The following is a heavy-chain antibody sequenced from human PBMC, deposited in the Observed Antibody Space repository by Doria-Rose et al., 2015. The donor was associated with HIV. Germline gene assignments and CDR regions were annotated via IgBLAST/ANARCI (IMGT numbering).Heavy chain of an antibody. CDR2: INHSGST. CDR3: ARGLLRGGWNDVDYYYGMDV. CDR1: GGSFSGYY. Sequence: QVQLVQSGAGLVKPSETLSLTCAVFGGSFSGYYWSWIRQPPGKGLEWIGEINHSGSTIYKTSLKGRVTISLDTSKNLFSLRLSSVTAADTAVYYCARGLLRGGWNDVDYYYGMDVWGQGTTVTVSS. V-gene: IGHV4-34*01. D-gene: IGHD1-1*01. J-gene: IGHJ6*02.